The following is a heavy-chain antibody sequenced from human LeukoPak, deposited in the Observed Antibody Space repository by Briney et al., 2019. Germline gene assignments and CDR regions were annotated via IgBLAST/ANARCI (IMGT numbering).Heavy chain of an antibody. Sequence: GGSLRLSCAASGFTLSSYAMSWVRQAPGKGLEWVSLISGNAGSTYYADSVKGRFTISRDITKNTLYLQMNSLRAEDTAVYYCAKDTYYYGSGSYYNYFDYRGQGTLVTVSS. J-gene: IGHJ4*02. CDR2: ISGNAGST. CDR1: GFTLSSYA. D-gene: IGHD3-10*01. V-gene: IGHV3-23*01. CDR3: AKDTYYYGSGSYYNYFDY.